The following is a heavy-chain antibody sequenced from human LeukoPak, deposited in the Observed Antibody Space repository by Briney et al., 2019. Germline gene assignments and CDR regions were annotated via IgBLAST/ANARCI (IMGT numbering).Heavy chain of an antibody. CDR1: GGSISSFY. CDR3: ARDVRAATHYYYYYYMDV. J-gene: IGHJ6*03. Sequence: SETLSLTCTVSGGSISSFYWSWIRQPAGKGLEWIGRIYTSGSSNYNPSLKSRVTMSVDTSKNQFSLKLSSVTAADMAVYYCARDVRAATHYYYYYYMDVWGKGTTVTVSS. V-gene: IGHV4-4*07. D-gene: IGHD2-2*01. CDR2: IYTSGSS.